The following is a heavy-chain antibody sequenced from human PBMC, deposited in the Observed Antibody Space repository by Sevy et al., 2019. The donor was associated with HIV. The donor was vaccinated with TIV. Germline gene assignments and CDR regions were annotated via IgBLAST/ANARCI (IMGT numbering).Heavy chain of an antibody. D-gene: IGHD2-2*01. CDR3: ARDNLGYCISTSCPAWFAP. CDR2: ISYDGSNK. Sequence: GGSLRLSCAASGFTFSSYAMHWVRQAPGKGLEWVAVISYDGSNKYYVDSVKGRFTISRDNSKNTLYLQRNSLRAEDTAVYYCARDNLGYCISTSCPAWFAPWGQGTLVTVSS. CDR1: GFTFSSYA. J-gene: IGHJ5*02. V-gene: IGHV3-30-3*01.